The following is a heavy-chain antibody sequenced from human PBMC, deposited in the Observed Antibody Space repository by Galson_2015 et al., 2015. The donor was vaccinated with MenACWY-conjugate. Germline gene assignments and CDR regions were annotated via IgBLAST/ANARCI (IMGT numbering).Heavy chain of an antibody. V-gene: IGHV3-23*01. CDR2: ISGSGATT. CDR3: AKDIIVGIGSYTTFDC. Sequence: SLRLSCAASGFTFSSYAMGWVRQAPGKGLEWVSSISGSGATTDYADSVRGRFTISRDNSKNTLYLEINSLRVDDTAVYYCAKDIIVGIGSYTTFDCWGQGTLVTVSS. CDR1: GFTFSSYA. J-gene: IGHJ4*02. D-gene: IGHD3-10*01.